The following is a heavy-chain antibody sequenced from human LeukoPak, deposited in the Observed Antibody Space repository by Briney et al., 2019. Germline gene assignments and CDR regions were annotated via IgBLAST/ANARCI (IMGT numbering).Heavy chain of an antibody. CDR2: INHSGST. D-gene: IGHD4-17*01. V-gene: IGHV4-34*01. CDR1: GGSFSGYY. CDR3: ARVYGANPPDA. J-gene: IGHJ5*02. Sequence: SETLSLTCAVYGGSFSGYYWSWIRQPPGKGLEWIGEINHSGSTNYNPSLKSRVTISVDTSKNQFSLKLSSVTAAGTAVYYCARVYGANPPDAWGQGTLVTVSS.